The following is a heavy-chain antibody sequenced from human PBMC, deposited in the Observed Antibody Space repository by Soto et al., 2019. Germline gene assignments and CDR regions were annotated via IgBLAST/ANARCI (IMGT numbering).Heavy chain of an antibody. CDR2: TWYDGGNT. Sequence: PGGSLRLSCAASGFTFNRYGMHWVRQAPGKGLEWVAVTWYDGGNTYYADSVKGRFTISRDNSKNTLYLQMNSLRAEDTAVYHCARDLGITEVYGFDYWGQGTLVTVYS. CDR3: ARDLGITEVYGFDY. CDR1: GFTFNRYG. D-gene: IGHD6-13*01. J-gene: IGHJ4*02. V-gene: IGHV3-33*01.